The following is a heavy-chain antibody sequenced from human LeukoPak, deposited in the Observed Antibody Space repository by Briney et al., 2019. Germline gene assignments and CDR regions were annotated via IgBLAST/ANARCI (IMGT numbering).Heavy chain of an antibody. CDR2: IYHSGST. CDR3: ARKDNNYGGFDY. J-gene: IGHJ4*02. D-gene: IGHD4-11*01. V-gene: IGHV4-4*02. Sequence: PSETLYLTCAVSGGSISSNNWWTWVRQPPGKGLEWIGEIYHSGSTTYNPSLRSRVTISVDKSKNQFSLELNSVTAADTAVYFCARKDNNYGGFDYWGQGTLVTVSS. CDR1: GGSISSNNW.